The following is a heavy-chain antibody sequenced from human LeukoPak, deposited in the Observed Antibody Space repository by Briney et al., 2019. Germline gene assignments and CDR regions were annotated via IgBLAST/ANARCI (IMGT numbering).Heavy chain of an antibody. CDR1: GGTFSSYA. D-gene: IGHD6-13*01. J-gene: IGHJ4*02. CDR2: IIPIFGTA. Sequence: SVKVSCKASGGTFSSYAISWVRQAPGQGLEWMGGIIPIFGTANYAQKFQDRVTITADESTSTAYMELSSLRSEDTAVYYCARGVEATYSSSWYGNYWGQGTLVTVSS. CDR3: ARGVEATYSSSWYGNY. V-gene: IGHV1-69*01.